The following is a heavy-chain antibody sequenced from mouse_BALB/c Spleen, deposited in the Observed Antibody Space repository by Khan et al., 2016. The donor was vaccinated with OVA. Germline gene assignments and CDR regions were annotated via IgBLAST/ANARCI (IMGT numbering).Heavy chain of an antibody. D-gene: IGHD2-14*01. V-gene: IGHV1-4*01. CDR3: ARRTTDYAMDY. CDR1: GYTFTSNT. CDR2: INPRTSYT. Sequence: QVQLQQSGAELARPGASVKMSCQASGYTFTSNTMHWVKQMPGQGLEWIGYINPRTSYTNYNQKFKDKATLTADKSSSTAYMQLSSLTSEDSAVYYCARRTTDYAMDYWGQGTSVTVSS. J-gene: IGHJ4*01.